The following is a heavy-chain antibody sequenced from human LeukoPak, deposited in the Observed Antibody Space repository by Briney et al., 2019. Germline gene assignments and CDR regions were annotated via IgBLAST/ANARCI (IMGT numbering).Heavy chain of an antibody. D-gene: IGHD4-17*01. CDR2: IYYSGST. Sequence: PSETLSLTCSVSGGSITHYYWSWIRQPPGKGLEWIGYIYYSGSTYYNPSLKSRVTISVDTSKNQFSLKLSSVTAADTAVYYCARGSLYGDYAGAPAGHFDYWGQGTLVTVSS. CDR1: GGSITHYY. CDR3: ARGSLYGDYAGAPAGHFDY. V-gene: IGHV4-59*06. J-gene: IGHJ4*02.